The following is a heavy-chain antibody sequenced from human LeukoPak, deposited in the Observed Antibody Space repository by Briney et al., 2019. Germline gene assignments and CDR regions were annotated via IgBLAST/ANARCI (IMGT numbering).Heavy chain of an antibody. CDR1: GGSISSSSYY. CDR3: ARDRYYYDSSGDAFDY. Sequence: SETLSLTCTVSGGSISSSSYYWGWIRRPPGKGLEWIGSIYYSGSTYYNPSLKSRVTISVDTSKNQFSLKLSSVTAADTAVYYCARDRYYYDSSGDAFDYWGQGTLVTVSS. D-gene: IGHD3-22*01. V-gene: IGHV4-39*07. J-gene: IGHJ4*02. CDR2: IYYSGST.